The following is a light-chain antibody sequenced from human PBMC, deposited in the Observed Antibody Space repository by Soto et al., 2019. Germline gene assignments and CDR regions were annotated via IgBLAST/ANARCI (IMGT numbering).Light chain of an antibody. J-gene: IGKJ1*01. V-gene: IGKV1-8*01. Sequence: AIRMTQSPSSFSASTGDRVTITCRASQGISSYLAWYQQKPGKAPKLLIYAASTLQSGVPSRFSGSGSGTDFTLTISCLQSEDFATYYCQQYYSYPGFGQGTKADIK. CDR2: AAS. CDR1: QGISSY. CDR3: QQYYSYPG.